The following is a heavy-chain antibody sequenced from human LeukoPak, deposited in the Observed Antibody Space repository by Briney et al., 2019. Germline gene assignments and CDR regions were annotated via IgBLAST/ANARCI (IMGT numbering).Heavy chain of an antibody. V-gene: IGHV4-31*03. CDR3: ARSYCGGDCYSGYYYYMDV. D-gene: IGHD2-21*01. J-gene: IGHJ6*03. CDR1: GGSISSGGYY. Sequence: SQTLSLTCTVSGGSISSGGYYWSWIRQHPGKGLEWIGYIYYSGSTYYNPSLKSRVTVSVDTSKNQFSLKLSSVTAADTAVYYCARSYCGGDCYSGYYYYMDVWGKGTTVTVSS. CDR2: IYYSGST.